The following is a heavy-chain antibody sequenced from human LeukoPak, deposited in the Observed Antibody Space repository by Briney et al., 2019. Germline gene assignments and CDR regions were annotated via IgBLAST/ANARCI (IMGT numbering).Heavy chain of an antibody. CDR2: ISSSSSYI. J-gene: IGHJ2*01. Sequence: GGSLRLSCAASGFTFSSYSMNWVRQAPGKGLEWVSSISSSSSYIYYADSVKGRFTISRDNAKNSLYLQMNSLRAEDTAVYYCARGIRTYPIVVVPAASNWYFDLWGRGTLVTVSS. D-gene: IGHD2-2*01. CDR1: GFTFSSYS. V-gene: IGHV3-21*01. CDR3: ARGIRTYPIVVVPAASNWYFDL.